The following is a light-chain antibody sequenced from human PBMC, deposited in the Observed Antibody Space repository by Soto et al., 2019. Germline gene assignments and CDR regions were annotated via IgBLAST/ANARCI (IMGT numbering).Light chain of an antibody. J-gene: IGKJ1*01. CDR2: GAF. Sequence: ELVLTLSPGTRSLSRGERVTLGCKASQRVSNSYLAWYQQRPGQAPRLLIYGAFSRAADAPDRFSGSESGTEFTLTIDRLAPEDSAVYFCQQYATSPRTFGQGTKVDIK. CDR1: QRVSNSY. CDR3: QQYATSPRT. V-gene: IGKV3-20*01.